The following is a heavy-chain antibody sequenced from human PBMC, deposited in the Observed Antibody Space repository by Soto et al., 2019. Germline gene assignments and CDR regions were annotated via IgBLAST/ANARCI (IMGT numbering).Heavy chain of an antibody. CDR3: AGGAAADYFDY. CDR2: INNSGST. Sequence: PSETLSLTCTVSGGSISSYYWGWIRQPAEKGLEWIGRINNSGSTYYNPSLKSRVTMSADTSKNQFSLKLSSVTAADTAVYYCAGGAAADYFDYWGQGALVTVSS. J-gene: IGHJ4*02. V-gene: IGHV4-4*07. D-gene: IGHD6-13*01. CDR1: GGSISSYY.